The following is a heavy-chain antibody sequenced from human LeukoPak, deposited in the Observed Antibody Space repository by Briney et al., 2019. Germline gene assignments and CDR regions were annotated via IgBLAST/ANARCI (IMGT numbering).Heavy chain of an antibody. J-gene: IGHJ4*02. Sequence: GASVKVSCKASGGTFSSYAISWVRQAPGQGLEWMGGIIPIFGTANYARKFQGRVTITADESTSTAYMELSSLRSEDTAVYYCARAYGDYDPYYFDYWGQGTLVTVSS. D-gene: IGHD4-17*01. CDR1: GGTFSSYA. CDR2: IIPIFGTA. CDR3: ARAYGDYDPYYFDY. V-gene: IGHV1-69*13.